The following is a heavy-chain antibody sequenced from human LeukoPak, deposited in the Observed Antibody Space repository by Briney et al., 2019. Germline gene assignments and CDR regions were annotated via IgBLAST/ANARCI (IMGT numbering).Heavy chain of an antibody. CDR2: LNPNSGGT. V-gene: IGHV1-2*02. CDR3: ARDHGDYVQYNWFDP. CDR1: GYTFTGYY. D-gene: IGHD4-17*01. J-gene: IGHJ5*02. Sequence: ASVKVSCKASGYTFTGYYMHWVRQAPAQGLEWLGWLNPNSGGTKYAQKFQGRVTMTRDTSIRTAYMELSGLKSDDTAVYYCARDHGDYVQYNWFDPWGQGTLVTVSS.